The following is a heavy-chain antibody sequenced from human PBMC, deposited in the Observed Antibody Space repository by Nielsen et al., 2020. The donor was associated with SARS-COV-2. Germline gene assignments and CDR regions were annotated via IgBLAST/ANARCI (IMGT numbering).Heavy chain of an antibody. D-gene: IGHD3-10*01. CDR2: IYYSGST. J-gene: IGHJ5*02. Sequence: SATLSLACTVSGGSLSSYYWSWIRQPPGKGLEWIGYIYYSGSTNYNPSLKSRVTISVDTSKNQFSLKLSSVTAADTAVYYCAREDSFGDSWFDPWGQGTLVTVSS. V-gene: IGHV4-59*01. CDR1: GGSLSSYY. CDR3: AREDSFGDSWFDP.